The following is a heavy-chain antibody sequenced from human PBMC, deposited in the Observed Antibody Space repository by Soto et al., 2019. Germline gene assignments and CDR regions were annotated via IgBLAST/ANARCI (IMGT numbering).Heavy chain of an antibody. Sequence: QVQLQESGPGLVQPSGTLSLTCTVSGASISSTSSGDWWSWVRQPPGKGLEWIGEIHHSGSTNYNPSLKSRVTMSVDKSKNQFSLWLSSVTAADTAVYYCAKMVGATLVDYWGQGTLVTVSS. CDR3: AKMVGATLVDY. CDR2: IHHSGST. D-gene: IGHD1-26*01. J-gene: IGHJ4*02. CDR1: GASISSTSSGDW. V-gene: IGHV4-4*02.